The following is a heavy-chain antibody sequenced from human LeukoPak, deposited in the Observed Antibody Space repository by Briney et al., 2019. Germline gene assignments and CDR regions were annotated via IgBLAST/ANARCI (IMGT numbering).Heavy chain of an antibody. CDR3: ARTKYCSCVSCYSAYY. CDR2: ISSSSSYI. Sequence: GGSLRLSCVASGFTFSSYSMNWVRQAPGKGLEWVSSISSSSSYIYYADSVKGRLTISRDNAKNSLYLQMNSLRAEDTAVYYCARTKYCSCVSCYSAYYWGQGTLVTVSS. V-gene: IGHV3-21*01. J-gene: IGHJ4*02. D-gene: IGHD2-15*01. CDR1: GFTFSSYS.